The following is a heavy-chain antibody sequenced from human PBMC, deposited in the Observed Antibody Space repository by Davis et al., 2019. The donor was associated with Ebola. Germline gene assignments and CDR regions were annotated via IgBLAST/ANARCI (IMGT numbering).Heavy chain of an antibody. CDR3: LYGMDV. V-gene: IGHV3-7*01. CDR2: IKQDGSEK. CDR1: GFSFSGYW. J-gene: IGHJ6*02. Sequence: GGSLRLSCAASGFSFSGYWMSWVRQAPGKGLEWVASIKQDGSEKYYVDSVKGRFTISRDNAKNSLYLQMNSLRAEDTAVYYCLYGMDVWGQGTTVTVSS.